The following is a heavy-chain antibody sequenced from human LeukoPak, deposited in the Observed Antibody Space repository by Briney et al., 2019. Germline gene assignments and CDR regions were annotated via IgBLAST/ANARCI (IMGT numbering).Heavy chain of an antibody. V-gene: IGHV1-2*02. CDR3: ARAIHRTNQTVVRAWDI. Sequence: GASVKVSCKTSGYTFSGYYIHWVRQAPGEGLQWMGWINPNSGRTKYAQKSQGRVTMTRDTSTNTAYMDLTRLTSDDTAVYYCARAIHRTNQTVVRAWDIWGQGTMVTVSS. J-gene: IGHJ3*02. D-gene: IGHD4-23*01. CDR2: INPNSGRT. CDR1: GYTFSGYY.